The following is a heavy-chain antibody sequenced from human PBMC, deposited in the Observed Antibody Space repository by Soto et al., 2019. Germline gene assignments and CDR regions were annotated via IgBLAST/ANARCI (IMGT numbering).Heavy chain of an antibody. CDR2: IYYSGNT. CDR3: ARFTETAPAYTFDY. J-gene: IGHJ4*02. Sequence: PSETLSLTCTVSGGSISSHYWSWIRQPPGKGLEWIGYIYYSGNTNYNPSLKSRVTISVDRSKNQFSLKLSSVTAADTAVYFYARFTETAPAYTFDYWGQGTLVTVSS. D-gene: IGHD3-16*01. CDR1: GGSISSHY. V-gene: IGHV4-59*11.